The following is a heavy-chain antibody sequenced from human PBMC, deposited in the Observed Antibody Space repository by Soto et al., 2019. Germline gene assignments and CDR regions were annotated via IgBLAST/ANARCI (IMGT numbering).Heavy chain of an antibody. CDR1: GNXFSSYW. J-gene: IGHJ6*02. CDR3: AKDLTLDTGRHYYFGMDV. CDR2: ISYDGSNK. Sequence: PGGSLXLSCEACGNXFSSYWLHRVRQAERKGLEWVAFISYDGSNKYYADSVKGRFTISRDNSKNTLYLQMNSLRAEDTAVYYCAKDLTLDTGRHYYFGMDVWGQGTTVTVSS. D-gene: IGHD5-18*01. V-gene: IGHV3-30*18.